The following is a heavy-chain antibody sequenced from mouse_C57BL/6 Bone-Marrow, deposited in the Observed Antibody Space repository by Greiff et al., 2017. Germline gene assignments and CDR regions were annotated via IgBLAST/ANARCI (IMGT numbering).Heavy chain of an antibody. Sequence: DVKLVESGGGLVKPGGSLKLSCAASGFTFSSYALSWVRQTPDKRLEWVATISDGGSYTYYPDNVKGRFTISRDNAKNNLYLQLSHLKSEDTAMYYCARGANWDGMDYWGQGTSVTVSS. J-gene: IGHJ4*01. D-gene: IGHD4-1*01. CDR3: ARGANWDGMDY. V-gene: IGHV5-4*03. CDR2: ISDGGSYT. CDR1: GFTFSSYA.